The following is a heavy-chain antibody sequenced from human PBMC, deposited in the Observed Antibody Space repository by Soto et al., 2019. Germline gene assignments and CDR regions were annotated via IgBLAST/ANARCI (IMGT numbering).Heavy chain of an antibody. J-gene: IGHJ3*02. V-gene: IGHV1-69*13. D-gene: IGHD3-16*01. CDR3: ARHRGEMAVTGDAFDI. CDR2: FIPIFGTA. CDR1: GGTFSSYA. Sequence: SVKVSCQASGGTFSSYAISWVRRAPGQGLEWLGGFIPIFGTANYAQKFQGRVTITADESTSTAYMELSSVRSEDTAVYYCARHRGEMAVTGDAFDIWGQGTMGAVS.